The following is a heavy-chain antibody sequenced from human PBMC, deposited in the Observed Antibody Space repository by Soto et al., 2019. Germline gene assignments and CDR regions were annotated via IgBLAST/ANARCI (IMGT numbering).Heavy chain of an antibody. D-gene: IGHD2-15*01. CDR1: GYTFTSYG. CDR3: VVAAQPYYFDY. CDR2: ISAYNGNT. V-gene: IGHV1-18*01. J-gene: IGHJ4*02. Sequence: QVQLVQSGAEVKKPGASVKVSCKASGYTFTSYGISWVRQAPGQGLEWMGWISAYNGNTNYAQKLQRRVTITTDTSPSTAYMELRSLRSDDTAVYYWVVAAQPYYFDYWGQGTLVTVSS.